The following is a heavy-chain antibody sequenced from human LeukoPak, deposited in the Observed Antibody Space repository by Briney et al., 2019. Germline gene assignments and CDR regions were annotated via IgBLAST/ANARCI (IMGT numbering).Heavy chain of an antibody. CDR3: ARSDMVDWLLYP. CDR1: GGSVRSPDSY. CDR2: IYYSGST. Sequence: PSETLSLTCTVSGGSVRSPDSYWSWIRQPPGKGLEWIGYIYYSGSTNYNPSLKSRVTISVDTSKNQFSLKLSSVTAADTAVYYCARSDMVDWLLYPWGQGTLVTVSS. J-gene: IGHJ4*02. D-gene: IGHD3-9*01. V-gene: IGHV4-61*08.